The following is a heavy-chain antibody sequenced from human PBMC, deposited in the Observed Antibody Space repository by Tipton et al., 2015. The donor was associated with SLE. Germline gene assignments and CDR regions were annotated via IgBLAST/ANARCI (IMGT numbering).Heavy chain of an antibody. V-gene: IGHV1-18*01. CDR1: GYTFTNYG. Sequence: QSGPEVKKSGASVKVSCKASGYTFTNYGISWVRQAPGQGLEWMGWISANNGDTKYAQRFQGRVTMTTDTSTSTTYMALRSPRSDDTAIYYCARECSGTGCLDYWGQGTLVTVSS. CDR2: ISANNGDT. CDR3: ARECSGTGCLDY. D-gene: IGHD2-8*02. J-gene: IGHJ4*02.